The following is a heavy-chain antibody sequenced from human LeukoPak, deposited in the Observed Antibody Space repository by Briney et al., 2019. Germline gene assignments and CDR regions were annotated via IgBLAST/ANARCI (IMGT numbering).Heavy chain of an antibody. Sequence: GGSLRLSCAASGFTFSNAWMSWVRQAPGKGLEWVGRIKSKTDGGTTDYAAPVKGRFTISRDDSKNTLYLQMNSLKTEDTAVYYCTTSPTYYYDSSGYKSFDYWGRGTLVTVSS. CDR3: TTSPTYYYDSSGYKSFDY. J-gene: IGHJ4*02. V-gene: IGHV3-15*01. CDR2: IKSKTDGGTT. D-gene: IGHD3-22*01. CDR1: GFTFSNAW.